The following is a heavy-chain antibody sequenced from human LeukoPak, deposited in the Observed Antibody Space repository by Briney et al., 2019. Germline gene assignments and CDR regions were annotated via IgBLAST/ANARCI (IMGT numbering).Heavy chain of an antibody. CDR1: GFTFSSYS. CDR2: ISSSSSYI. J-gene: IGHJ4*02. CDR3: ARDQFGDYFRGADY. D-gene: IGHD3-22*01. Sequence: GGSLRLSCAASGFTFSSYSMNWVRQAPGKGLEWVSSISSSSSYIYYADSVKGRFTISRDNAKNSLYLQMNSLRAEDTAVYYCARDQFGDYFRGADYWGQGTKVTVSS. V-gene: IGHV3-21*01.